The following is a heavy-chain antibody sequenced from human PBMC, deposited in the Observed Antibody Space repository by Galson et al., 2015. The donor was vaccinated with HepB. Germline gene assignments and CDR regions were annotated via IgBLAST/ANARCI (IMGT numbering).Heavy chain of an antibody. J-gene: IGHJ4*02. CDR1: GFTFNNFA. D-gene: IGHD2-15*01. CDR2: ISYDVINK. Sequence: SLRLSCAASGFTFNNFAMHWVRQAPGKGLEWLAVISYDVINKNYADSVKGRFTISRDNSKNTLYLQMSSPKTEDTAVYYCARDRLHSLDYWGQGTLVAVSS. CDR3: ARDRLHSLDY. V-gene: IGHV3-30*03.